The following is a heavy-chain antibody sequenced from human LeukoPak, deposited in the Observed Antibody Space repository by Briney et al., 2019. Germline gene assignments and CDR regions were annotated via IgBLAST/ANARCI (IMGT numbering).Heavy chain of an antibody. CDR3: AKGAAVGIYANFDY. CDR2: ISYDGSNK. J-gene: IGHJ4*02. V-gene: IGHV3-30*18. Sequence: GGSLRLSCAASGFTFSSYGMHWVRQAPGKGLEWVAVISYDGSNKYYADSVKGRFTISRDNSKNTLYLQMNSLRAEDTAVYYCAKGAAVGIYANFDYWGQGTLVTVSS. CDR1: GFTFSSYG. D-gene: IGHD6-13*01.